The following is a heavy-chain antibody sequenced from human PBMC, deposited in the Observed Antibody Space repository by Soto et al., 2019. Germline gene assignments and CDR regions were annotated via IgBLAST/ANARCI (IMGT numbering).Heavy chain of an antibody. CDR3: VGKWFDF. V-gene: IGHV3-53*01. J-gene: IGHJ5*01. CDR1: GFTVSSNF. Sequence: HPRGSLRLSCEASGFTVSSNFMNWVRQAPGKGLEWVSVIYSGGGTYYADSVKGRFTISRDISKNTLYLHMNSLRDEDTAVYYCVGKWFDFWGQGTLVTVSS. CDR2: IYSGGGT.